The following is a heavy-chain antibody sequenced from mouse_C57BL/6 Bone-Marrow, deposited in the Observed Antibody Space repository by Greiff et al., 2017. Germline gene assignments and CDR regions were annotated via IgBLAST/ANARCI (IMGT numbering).Heavy chain of an antibody. CDR1: GYTFTDYY. Sequence: EVQLQQSGPELVKPGASVKISCKASGYTFTDYYMNWVKQSHGKSLEWIGDINPNNGGTSYNQKFKGKATLTVDKSSSTAYMELRSLTSEDSAVYYCAREGVYGSSPFAYWGQGTLVTVSA. CDR3: AREGVYGSSPFAY. V-gene: IGHV1-26*01. CDR2: INPNNGGT. D-gene: IGHD1-1*01. J-gene: IGHJ3*01.